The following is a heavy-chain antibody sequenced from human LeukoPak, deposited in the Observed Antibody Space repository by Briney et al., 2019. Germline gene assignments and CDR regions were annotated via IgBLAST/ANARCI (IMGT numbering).Heavy chain of an antibody. CDR3: SRGPVTLCRGGSCSPKPTFDY. D-gene: IGHD2-15*01. CDR1: GFAFSSYS. Sequence: GGSLRLSCADSGFAFSSYSMHWVRQAPGKGLEWVSSISSGSTYKYYADSVKGRFTISRDNAKSSLYLQMNSLRAEDAAVYYCSRGPVTLCRGGSCSPKPTFDYWGQGTLVTVCS. V-gene: IGHV3-21*01. CDR2: ISSGSTYK. J-gene: IGHJ4*02.